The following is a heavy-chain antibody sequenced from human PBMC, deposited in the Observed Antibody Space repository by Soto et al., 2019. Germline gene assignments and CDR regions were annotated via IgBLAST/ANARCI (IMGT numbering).Heavy chain of an antibody. CDR3: GRVRVDKAEGWFGP. CDR1: GYTFTSYW. Sequence: GESLKISCKGSGYTFTSYWITWVRQMPGKGLEWMGRVDPSDSYANYSPSFQGHVTISADKSISTAYLQWSSLKASDSAMYYCGRVRVDKAEGWFGPWGQGTLVTVSS. J-gene: IGHJ5*02. D-gene: IGHD5-18*01. CDR2: VDPSDSYA. V-gene: IGHV5-10-1*01.